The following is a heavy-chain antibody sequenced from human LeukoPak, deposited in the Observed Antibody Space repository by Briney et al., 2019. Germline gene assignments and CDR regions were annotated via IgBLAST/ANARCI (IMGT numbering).Heavy chain of an antibody. CDR3: ARHGGTRVTLVEVFYFDY. J-gene: IGHJ4*02. D-gene: IGHD4-11*01. CDR1: GGSIDSTSYF. Sequence: LETLSLTCSVSGGSIDSTSYFWGWVRQPPGKGLEWIGSIYYTGDAYYNPSLKSRVTMSVDTSKNQFSLNLTSVTAADTAVYYCARHGGTRVTLVEVFYFDYWGQGTLVTVSS. CDR2: IYYTGDA. V-gene: IGHV4-39*07.